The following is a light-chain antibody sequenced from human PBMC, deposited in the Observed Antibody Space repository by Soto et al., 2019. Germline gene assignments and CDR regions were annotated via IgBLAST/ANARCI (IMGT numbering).Light chain of an antibody. CDR2: DAS. Sequence: EIVLTQSPATLSLSPGERVTLSCRASQGVSSYLAWYQQKPGQAPRLLIYDASNRATGIPARFSGSGSGTDFTLTISSLEPEDFAVYYCQQRSNWPPINFGQGTRLEIK. CDR1: QGVSSY. CDR3: QQRSNWPPIN. J-gene: IGKJ5*01. V-gene: IGKV3-11*01.